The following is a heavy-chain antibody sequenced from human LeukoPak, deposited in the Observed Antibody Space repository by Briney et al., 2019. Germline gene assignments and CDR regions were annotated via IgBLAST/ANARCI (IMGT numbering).Heavy chain of an antibody. D-gene: IGHD3-22*01. J-gene: IGHJ4*02. CDR2: IYHSGST. Sequence: SETLSLTCAVSGGSISSSNWWSWVRQPPGKGLEWIGEIYHSGSTYYNPSLKSRVTISVDKSKNQFSLKLSSVTAADTAVYYCARQRFSSGYYPFDYWGQGTLVTVSS. CDR1: GGSISSSNW. V-gene: IGHV4-4*02. CDR3: ARQRFSSGYYPFDY.